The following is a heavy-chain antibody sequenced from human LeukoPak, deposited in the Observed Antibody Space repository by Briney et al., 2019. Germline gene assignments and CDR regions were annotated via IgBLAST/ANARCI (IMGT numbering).Heavy chain of an antibody. Sequence: GGSLRLSCAASGFTFSTYGMHWVRQAPGKGLEWLALIWYDGNNKYYADSVRGRFTISRDNSKNTLYLQMNSLRAEDTALYYCAKEIGFAGTGYSSSWSPGPYYYYGMDVWGQGTTVTVSS. V-gene: IGHV3-30*02. CDR1: GFTFSTYG. D-gene: IGHD6-13*01. CDR2: IWYDGNNK. J-gene: IGHJ6*02. CDR3: AKEIGFAGTGYSSSWSPGPYYYYGMDV.